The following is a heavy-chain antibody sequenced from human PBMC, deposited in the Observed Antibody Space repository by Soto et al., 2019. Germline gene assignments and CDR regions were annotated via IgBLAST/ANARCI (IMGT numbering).Heavy chain of an antibody. Sequence: QVQLVESGGGVVQPGRSLRLSCAASGFTFSSYGMHWVRQAPGKGLEWVAVISYDGSNKYYADSVKGRFTISRDNSKNTLYLQMNSLRAEDTAVYYCAKDRSLGYCISTSCSYGMDVWGQGTTVTVSS. CDR3: AKDRSLGYCISTSCSYGMDV. J-gene: IGHJ6*02. CDR2: ISYDGSNK. V-gene: IGHV3-30*18. CDR1: GFTFSSYG. D-gene: IGHD2-2*01.